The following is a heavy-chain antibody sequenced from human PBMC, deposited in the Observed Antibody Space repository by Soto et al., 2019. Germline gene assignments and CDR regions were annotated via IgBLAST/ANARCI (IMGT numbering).Heavy chain of an antibody. J-gene: IGHJ3*02. CDR3: ARERGGTNGESDDDAYDI. V-gene: IGHV3-33*01. CDR2: IWYDGSNE. CDR1: GFTFNSSG. Sequence: QVQLVESGGGVVQPGRSLRLSCAASGFTFNSSGMHWVRQAPGKGLEWVAVIWYDGSNEYYEDSVKGRFTIYRANSKNTLYLQMNSLRAEDTAVYYCARERGGTNGESDDDAYDIWGQGTMVTVSS. D-gene: IGHD3-10*01.